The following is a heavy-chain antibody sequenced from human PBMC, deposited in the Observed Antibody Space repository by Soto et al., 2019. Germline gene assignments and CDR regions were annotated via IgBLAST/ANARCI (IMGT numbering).Heavy chain of an antibody. CDR1: GFTFSRSD. CDR3: ARQASYWHGGGGWFDP. J-gene: IGHJ5*02. D-gene: IGHD2-8*02. Sequence: EVQLVESGGGLVQPGGSLRLSCAASGFTFSRSDMHWVRQATGKGLEWISAIGTEHDAYYPDSVKGRFTTSRDNAKNSLDLQMNSLGAEETGVYYCARQASYWHGGGGWFDPWGQGTLVIVSS. CDR2: IGTEHDA. V-gene: IGHV3-13*01.